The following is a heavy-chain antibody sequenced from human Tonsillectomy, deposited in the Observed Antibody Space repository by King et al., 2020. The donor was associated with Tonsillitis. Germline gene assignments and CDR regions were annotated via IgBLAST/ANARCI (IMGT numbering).Heavy chain of an antibody. V-gene: IGHV3-21*01. D-gene: IGHD6-13*01. CDR1: GFTFSNYN. Sequence: VQLVESGGGLVKPGGSLRLSCTTSGFTFSNYNMNWVRQAPGKGLEWVSSIGGSLKFIYTTVSLRGRFTISRDDARNSLYLHMTRLRVEDTAVYYCVGGSQQEQIRDEFDYWGRGTLVAVSS. CDR2: IGGSLKFI. J-gene: IGHJ4*02. CDR3: VGGSQQEQIRDEFDY.